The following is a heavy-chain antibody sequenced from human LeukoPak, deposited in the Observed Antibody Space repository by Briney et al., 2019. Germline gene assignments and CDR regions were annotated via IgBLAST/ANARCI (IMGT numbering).Heavy chain of an antibody. J-gene: IGHJ3*02. CDR1: GGSISTYY. CDR2: IYYSGST. D-gene: IGHD2-2*01. V-gene: IGHV4-59*01. Sequence: PSETLSLTCTVSGGSISTYYWSWIRQPPGKGLEWIGYIYYSGSTNYNPSLKSRVTISVDTSKNQFSLKLSSVTAADTAVYYCARHQQIFAPDAFDIWGQGTMVTVSS. CDR3: ARHQQIFAPDAFDI.